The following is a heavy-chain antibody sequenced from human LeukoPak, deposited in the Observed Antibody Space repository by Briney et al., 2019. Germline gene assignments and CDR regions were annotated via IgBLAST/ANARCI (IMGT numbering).Heavy chain of an antibody. J-gene: IGHJ4*02. CDR3: AREGDYYDTSAYYYYFDY. CDR2: INTNTGNP. CDR1: GYTFTTYA. V-gene: IGHV7-4-1*02. Sequence: GASVKVSCKASGYTFTTYAMNWVRQAPGQGLEWMGRINTNTGNPMYAQGFTGRFVFSLDTSVSTAYLQISSLKAEDTAVYYCAREGDYYDTSAYYYYFDYWGQGTLVTVSS. D-gene: IGHD3-22*01.